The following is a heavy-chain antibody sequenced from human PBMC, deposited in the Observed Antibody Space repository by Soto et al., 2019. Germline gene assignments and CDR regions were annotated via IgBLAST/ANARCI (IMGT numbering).Heavy chain of an antibody. CDR3: TRSYYDSSGYYIPPGWFDP. D-gene: IGHD3-22*01. CDR1: GFTLSSSA. V-gene: IGHV3-73*01. J-gene: IGHJ5*02. Sequence: GSLRRSCAASGFTLSSSAMHWVGQASGKGLEWVGRIRSKANSYATAYAASVKGRFTISRDDSKNTAYLQMNSLKTEDTAVYYCTRSYYDSSGYYIPPGWFDPWGQGTLVTVSS. CDR2: IRSKANSYAT.